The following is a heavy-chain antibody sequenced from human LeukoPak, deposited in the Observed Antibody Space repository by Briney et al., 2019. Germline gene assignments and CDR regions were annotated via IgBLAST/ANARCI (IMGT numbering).Heavy chain of an antibody. CDR3: ASDWSYAFDI. CDR2: IDPSDSYT. Sequence: GESLRISCKGSGYSFTSYWISWVRQMPGKGLEWMGRIDPSDSYTNYSPSFQGHVTISTDKSISTAYLQWSSLKASDTAMYYCASDWSYAFDIWGQGTMVTVSS. V-gene: IGHV5-10-1*01. J-gene: IGHJ3*02. D-gene: IGHD3-9*01. CDR1: GYSFTSYW.